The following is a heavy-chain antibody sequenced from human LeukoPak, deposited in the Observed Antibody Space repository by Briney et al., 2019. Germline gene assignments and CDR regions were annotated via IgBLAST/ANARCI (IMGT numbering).Heavy chain of an antibody. J-gene: IGHJ4*02. CDR1: GGSISSGGYY. D-gene: IGHD6-19*01. Sequence: PSETLSLTCTVSGGSISSGGYYWSWIRQHPGKGLEWIGYIYYSGSTYYNPSLKSRVTISVDTSKNQFSLKLSSVTAADTAVYYCARGGSSGRYTGYWGQGTLVTVSS. CDR2: IYYSGST. V-gene: IGHV4-31*03. CDR3: ARGGSSGRYTGY.